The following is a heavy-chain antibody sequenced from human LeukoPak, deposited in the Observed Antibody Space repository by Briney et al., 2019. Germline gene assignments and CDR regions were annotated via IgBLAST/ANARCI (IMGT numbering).Heavy chain of an antibody. CDR2: IYTSGST. CDR1: GGSISSYY. J-gene: IGHJ4*02. Sequence: SETLSLTCTVSGGSISSYYWSWIRQPAGKGLEWIGRIYTSGSTNYNPSLKSRVTMSVDTSKNQFSLKLSSVTAAPTAVYYCAGAASYSSGWFLYFDYWGQEPRVTVSS. D-gene: IGHD6-19*01. CDR3: AGAASYSSGWFLYFDY. V-gene: IGHV4-4*07.